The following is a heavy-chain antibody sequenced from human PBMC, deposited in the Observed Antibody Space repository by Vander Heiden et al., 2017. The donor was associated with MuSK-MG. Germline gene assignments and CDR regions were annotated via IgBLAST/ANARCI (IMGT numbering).Heavy chain of an antibody. V-gene: IGHV3-23*01. CDR1: GFTFSNYA. CDR3: AKGINTYGYYGD. CDR2: ISGSGGDT. J-gene: IGHJ4*02. D-gene: IGHD3-22*01. Sequence: EVQLLESGGGLVQPGGSLRLSCPASGFTFSNYAMAWVRQAPGKGLDWVSAISGSGGDTYYADSVKGRFTISRDNSKNTLYLQMNSLRAEDTALYYCAKGINTYGYYGDWGQGTLVTVSS.